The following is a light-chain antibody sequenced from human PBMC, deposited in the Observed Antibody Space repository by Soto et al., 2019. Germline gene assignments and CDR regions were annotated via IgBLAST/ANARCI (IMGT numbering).Light chain of an antibody. J-gene: IGKJ1*01. CDR3: QQYDSSPQT. V-gene: IGKV3-20*01. CDR1: QSVSSSY. CDR2: GAS. Sequence: EIVLTQSPGTLSLSPGERATLSCRASQSVSSSYLAWYQQKLGQAPRLLIYGASSRATGIPDRFSGSGSGTDFTLTISRLEPEDFAVYYCQQYDSSPQTFGQGTKLEIK.